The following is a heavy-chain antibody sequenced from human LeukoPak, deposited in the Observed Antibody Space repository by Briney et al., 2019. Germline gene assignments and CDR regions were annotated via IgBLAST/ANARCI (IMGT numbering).Heavy chain of an antibody. CDR3: ARDPGIAVAGTDYYYGMDV. Sequence: SVKVSCKASGGTFSSYAISWVRQAPGQGLEWMGRIIPILGIANYAQKFQGRVTITADKSTSTAYMELSSLRSEDTAVYYCARDPGIAVAGTDYYYGMDVWGQGTTVTVSS. V-gene: IGHV1-69*04. D-gene: IGHD6-19*01. CDR2: IIPILGIA. CDR1: GGTFSSYA. J-gene: IGHJ6*02.